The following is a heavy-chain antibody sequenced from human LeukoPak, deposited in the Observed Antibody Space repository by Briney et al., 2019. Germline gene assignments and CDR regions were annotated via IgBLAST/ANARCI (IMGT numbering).Heavy chain of an antibody. V-gene: IGHV1-46*01. CDR2: INPSGGST. Sequence: ASVKVSCKASGYTFTSYYMHWVRQAPGQGLEWMGIINPSGGSTSYAQKFQGRVTMTRDTSTSTVYMELSSLRSDDTAVYYCAREGIPEDYDSSGYYSYWGQGTLVTVSS. CDR1: GYTFTSYY. CDR3: AREGIPEDYDSSGYYSY. D-gene: IGHD3-22*01. J-gene: IGHJ4*02.